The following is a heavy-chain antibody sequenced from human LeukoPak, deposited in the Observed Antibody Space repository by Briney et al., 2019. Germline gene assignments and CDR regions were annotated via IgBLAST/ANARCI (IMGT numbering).Heavy chain of an antibody. CDR2: ISSSSSYI. D-gene: IGHD3-22*01. CDR1: GFTFSSYS. Sequence: GGSLRLSCAASGFTFSSYSMNWVRQAPGKGLEWVSYISSSSSYIYYADSVKGRFTISRDNAKNSLYLQMNSLRAEDTAVYYCARDLYYYDSSGGTIWGQGTMVTVSS. V-gene: IGHV3-21*05. CDR3: ARDLYYYDSSGGTI. J-gene: IGHJ3*02.